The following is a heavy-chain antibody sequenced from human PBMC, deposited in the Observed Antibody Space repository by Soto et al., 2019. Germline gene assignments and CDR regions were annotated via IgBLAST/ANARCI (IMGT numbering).Heavy chain of an antibody. CDR3: ARSQGGSSSLDIYYYYYYGMDV. CDR2: IIPIFGTA. J-gene: IGHJ6*02. CDR1: GGTFSSYA. Sequence: QVQLVQSGAEVKKPGSSVKVSCKAPGGTFSSYAISWVRQAPGQGLEWMGGIIPIFGTAKYAKKFQGRVTITADESTSTGYMELSSLRSEDTAVYYCARSQGGSSSLDIYYYYYYGMDVWGQGTTVNVSS. D-gene: IGHD2-15*01. V-gene: IGHV1-69*01.